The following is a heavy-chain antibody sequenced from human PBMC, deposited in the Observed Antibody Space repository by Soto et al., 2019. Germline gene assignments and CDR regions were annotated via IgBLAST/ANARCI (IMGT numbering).Heavy chain of an antibody. J-gene: IGHJ5*02. V-gene: IGHV4-59*01. CDR3: ARDYYDSSGYWDHNWFDP. CDR1: GGSISSYY. CDR2: IYYSGST. D-gene: IGHD3-22*01. Sequence: SETLSLTCTVSGGSISSYYWSWIRQPPGKGLEWIGYIYYSGSTNYNPSLKSRVTISVDTSKNQFSLKLSSVTAADTAVYYCARDYYDSSGYWDHNWFDPWGQGTLVTVS.